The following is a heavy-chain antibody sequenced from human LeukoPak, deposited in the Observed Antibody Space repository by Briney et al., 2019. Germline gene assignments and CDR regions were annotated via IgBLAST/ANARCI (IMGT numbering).Heavy chain of an antibody. CDR1: GGSISSGSYY. J-gene: IGHJ4*02. D-gene: IGHD3-10*01. V-gene: IGHV4-61*09. CDR3: ARMGPVVRGVNPFDY. CDR2: IYTSGST. Sequence: PSETLSLTCTVSGGSISSGSYYWSWIRQPAGKGLEWIGHIYTSGSTNYNPSLKSRVTISVDTSKNQFSLKLSSVTAADTAVYYCARMGPVVRGVNPFDYWGQGTLVTVSS.